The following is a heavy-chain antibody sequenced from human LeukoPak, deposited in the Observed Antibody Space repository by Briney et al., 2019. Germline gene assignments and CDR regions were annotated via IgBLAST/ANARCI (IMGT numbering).Heavy chain of an antibody. CDR2: IGAGGSTT. V-gene: IGHV3-48*01. CDR1: GFTFSSYS. CDR3: ARDQGLYYYDSSAFDY. D-gene: IGHD3-22*01. J-gene: IGHJ4*02. Sequence: GGSLRLSCVASGFTFSSYSMNWVRQAPGKGLEWVSYIGAGGSTTYYADSVKGRFTISRDNAKNSLYLQTNSLRAEDTAVYYCARDQGLYYYDSSAFDYWGQGTLVTVSS.